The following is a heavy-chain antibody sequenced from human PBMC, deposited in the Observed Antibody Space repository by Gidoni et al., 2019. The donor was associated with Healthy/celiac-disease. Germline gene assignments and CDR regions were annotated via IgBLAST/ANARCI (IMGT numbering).Heavy chain of an antibody. CDR1: GGSISSSSYY. J-gene: IGHJ6*02. V-gene: IGHV4-39*01. Sequence: QLQLQESGPGLVKPSETLSLTCTVSGGSISSSSYYWGWIRQPPGKGLEWIGSIYYSGSTYYNPSLKSRVTISVDTSKNQFSLKLSSVTAADTAVYYCARHESIAAPVRITLYYYYYGMDVWGQGTTVTVSS. D-gene: IGHD6-6*01. CDR2: IYYSGST. CDR3: ARHESIAAPVRITLYYYYYGMDV.